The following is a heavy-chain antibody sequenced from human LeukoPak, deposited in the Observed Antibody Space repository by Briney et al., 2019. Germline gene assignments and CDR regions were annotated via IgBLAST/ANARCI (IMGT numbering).Heavy chain of an antibody. CDR2: LKSKDNGGTT. V-gene: IGHV3-15*01. D-gene: IGHD6-19*01. CDR1: GFTVAGAW. Sequence: PGGSLRLSCAASGFTVAGAWMNWVRQDPGKGLEWVGLLKSKDNGGTTDYASPVKGRFTISRDNAKNSLYLQMNSLRAEDTAVYYCASMSSGWFGPLSASIDYWGQGTLVTVSS. CDR3: ASMSSGWFGPLSASIDY. J-gene: IGHJ4*02.